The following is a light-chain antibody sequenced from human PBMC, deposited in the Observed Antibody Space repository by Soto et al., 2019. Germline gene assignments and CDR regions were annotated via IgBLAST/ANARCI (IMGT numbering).Light chain of an antibody. CDR1: LSVSSSY. V-gene: IGKV3D-20*02. CDR2: DAS. Sequence: VWTQSPGTLSLSPCDIATLSCRTSLSVSSSYFAWYQQKPGPAPRPLISDASNRATGIPARFSGSGSGTDFTLTITSLEPEAFAVYYCQHRTNWPGTWTFGQGTKVDIK. CDR3: QHRTNWPGTWT. J-gene: IGKJ1*01.